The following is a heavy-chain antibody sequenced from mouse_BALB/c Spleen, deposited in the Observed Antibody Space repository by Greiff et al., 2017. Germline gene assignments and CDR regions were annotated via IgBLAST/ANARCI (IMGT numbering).Heavy chain of an antibody. J-gene: IGHJ1*01. V-gene: IGHV1-61*01. CDR2: IHPSDSET. CDR1: GYSFTSYW. CDR3: ARRLITTVVADWYFDV. D-gene: IGHD1-1*01. Sequence: QVQLQQSGAELVRPGASVKLSCKASGYSFTSYWMNWVKQRPGQGLEWIGMIHPSDSETRLNQKFKDKATLTVDKSSSTAYMQLSSPTSEDSAVYYCARRLITTVVADWYFDVWGAGTTVTVSS.